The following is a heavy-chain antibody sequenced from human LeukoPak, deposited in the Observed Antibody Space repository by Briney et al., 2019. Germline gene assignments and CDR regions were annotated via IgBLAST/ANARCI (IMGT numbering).Heavy chain of an antibody. V-gene: IGHV3-11*01. D-gene: IGHD3-22*01. CDR2: ISSDGTTM. Sequence: PGGSLRLSCAASGLTFSDYYMSWIRQAPGKGLEWISYISSDGTTMYYADSVKGRFTISRDNAKNSLYLQVNSLRAEDTAVYYCASRGGYYFDYWGQGALVTVSS. J-gene: IGHJ4*02. CDR1: GLTFSDYY. CDR3: ASRGGYYFDY.